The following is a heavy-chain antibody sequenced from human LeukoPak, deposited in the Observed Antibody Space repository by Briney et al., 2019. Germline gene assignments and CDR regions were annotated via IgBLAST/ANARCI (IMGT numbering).Heavy chain of an antibody. V-gene: IGHV4-61*02. Sequence: PSQTLSLTCTVSGGSISSDNYSWSWIRQPAGKGLEWIGRIYTSGSTNYNPSLKSRVTISVDTSKKQFSLKLSSVTAADTAVYYCARDKYGDYVGEYYYYMDVWGKGTTVTVSS. J-gene: IGHJ6*03. CDR2: IYTSGST. CDR1: GGSISSDNYS. CDR3: ARDKYGDYVGEYYYYMDV. D-gene: IGHD4-17*01.